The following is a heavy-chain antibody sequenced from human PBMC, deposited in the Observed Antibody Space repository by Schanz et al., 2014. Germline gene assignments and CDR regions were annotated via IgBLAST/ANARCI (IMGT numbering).Heavy chain of an antibody. CDR2: INSNTGNP. D-gene: IGHD5-12*01. J-gene: IGHJ4*02. V-gene: IGHV7-4-1*02. CDR3: ARGRGGNTGYEAADY. Sequence: QVQLVQSGSELKKPGASVNLSCKASGYTFTTYALNWVRQAPGQGLEWMGWINSNTGNPTYAPAFTGRFVFSLDTSVSTAYLQIIGLQAEDSAVFYCARGRGGNTGYEAADYWGQGTRVTVSS. CDR1: GYTFTTYA.